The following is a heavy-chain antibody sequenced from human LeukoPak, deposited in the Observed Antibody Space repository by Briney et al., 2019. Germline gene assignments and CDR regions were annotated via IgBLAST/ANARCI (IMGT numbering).Heavy chain of an antibody. CDR1: GGSISSYY. V-gene: IGHV4-34*01. CDR3: ARGGFYCGGDCYVDY. CDR2: INHSGST. J-gene: IGHJ4*02. D-gene: IGHD2-21*02. Sequence: SETLSLTCTVSGGSISSYYWSWIRQPPGKGLEWIGEINHSGSTNYNPSLKSRVTISVDTSKNQFSLKLSSVTAADTAVYYCARGGFYCGGDCYVDYWGQGTLVTVSS.